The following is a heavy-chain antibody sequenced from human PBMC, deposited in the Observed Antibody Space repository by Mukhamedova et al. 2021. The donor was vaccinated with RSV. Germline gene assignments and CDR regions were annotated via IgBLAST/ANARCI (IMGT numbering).Heavy chain of an antibody. CDR2: VT. Sequence: VTHSVDSLKGRFTVSRVNAKNSLYLQMNSLSAGDTAVYFCARIGYSSSSFDYWGQGILVTVSS. V-gene: IGHV3-7*03. CDR3: ARIGYSSSSFDY. J-gene: IGHJ4*02. D-gene: IGHD2-15*01.